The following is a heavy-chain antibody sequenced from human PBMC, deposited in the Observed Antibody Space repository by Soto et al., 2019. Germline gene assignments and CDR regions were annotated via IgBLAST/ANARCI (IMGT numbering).Heavy chain of an antibody. CDR2: ISYDGSNK. D-gene: IGHD5-18*01. CDR1: GFTFSSYA. J-gene: IGHJ4*02. Sequence: GGSLRLSCAASGFTFSSYAMHWVRQAPGKGLEWVAVISYDGSNKYYADSVKGRFTISRDNSKNTLYLQMNSLRAEDTAVYYCARGDSYAHQRNFDYWGQGTLVTVSS. V-gene: IGHV3-30-3*01. CDR3: ARGDSYAHQRNFDY.